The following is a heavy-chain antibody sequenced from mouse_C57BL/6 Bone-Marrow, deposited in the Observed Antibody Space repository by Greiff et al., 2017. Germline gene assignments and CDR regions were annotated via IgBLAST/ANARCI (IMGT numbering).Heavy chain of an antibody. CDR1: GYTFTDYY. J-gene: IGHJ4*01. CDR3: ARSDYYAMDY. V-gene: IGHV1-26*01. Sequence: VQLQQSGPELVKPGASVKISCKASGYTFTDYYLNWVKQSHGKSLEWIGDINPNNGGTSYNQKFKGKATLTVDKSSSTAYMALRSLTSEDSAVYYCARSDYYAMDYWGQGTSVTVSS. CDR2: INPNNGGT.